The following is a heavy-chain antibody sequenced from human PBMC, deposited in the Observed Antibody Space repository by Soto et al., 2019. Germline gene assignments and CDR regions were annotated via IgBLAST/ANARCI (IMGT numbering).Heavy chain of an antibody. CDR1: GGSISSGGYY. V-gene: IGHV4-31*03. Sequence: SETLSLTCTVSGGSISSGGYYWSWIRQHPGKGLEWIGYIYYSGSTNYNPSLKSRVTISVDTSKNQFSLKLSSVTAADTAVYYCARGGPQWGRFGELFYYWGQGTLVTVSS. D-gene: IGHD3-10*01. J-gene: IGHJ4*02. CDR2: IYYSGST. CDR3: ARGGPQWGRFGELFYY.